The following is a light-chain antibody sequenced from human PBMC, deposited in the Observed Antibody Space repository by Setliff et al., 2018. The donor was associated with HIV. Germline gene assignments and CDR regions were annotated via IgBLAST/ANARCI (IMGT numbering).Light chain of an antibody. CDR3: SSYKTDGTRV. CDR2: EVR. J-gene: IGLJ2*01. CDR1: SSDVGGYSY. Sequence: QSALTQPASVSGSPGQSITISCTGTSSDVGGYSYVSWYQQHPGKAPKLIIYEVRNRPSGVSNRFSGSKSGNTASLTISGLQAEDEADYYCSSYKTDGTRVFGGGTKVTVL. V-gene: IGLV2-14*01.